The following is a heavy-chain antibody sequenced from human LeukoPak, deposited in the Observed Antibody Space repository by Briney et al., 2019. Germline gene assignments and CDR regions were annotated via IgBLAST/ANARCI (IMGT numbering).Heavy chain of an antibody. J-gene: IGHJ4*02. V-gene: IGHV1-8*01. CDR3: ARGLRVTTSPHGY. CDR1: GYTFTSYD. Sequence: ASVKVSCKASGYTFTSYDINWVRQATGQGLEWMGWMNPNSGNTGYAQKFQGRVTMTRNTSISKDYMELSSLRSEDTAVYYCARGLRVTTSPHGYWGQGTLVTVSS. CDR2: MNPNSGNT. D-gene: IGHD4-17*01.